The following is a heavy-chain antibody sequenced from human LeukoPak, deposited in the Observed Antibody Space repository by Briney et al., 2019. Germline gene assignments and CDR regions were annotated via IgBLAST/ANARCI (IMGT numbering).Heavy chain of an antibody. J-gene: IGHJ6*02. CDR1: GFTFSDYY. Sequence: GGSLRLSCAASGFTFSDYYMSWIRQAPGKGLEWVSYISSSGSTIYYADSVKGRFTISRDNAKNSLYLQMNSLRAEDTAVYYCASDPFLFDVNIYYYYGMDVWGQGTTVTVSS. D-gene: IGHD3-9*01. CDR2: ISSSGSTI. CDR3: ASDPFLFDVNIYYYYGMDV. V-gene: IGHV3-11*01.